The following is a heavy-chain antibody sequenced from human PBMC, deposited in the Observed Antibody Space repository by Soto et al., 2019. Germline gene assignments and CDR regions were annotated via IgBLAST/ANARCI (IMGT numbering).Heavy chain of an antibody. CDR2: IYYSGST. CDR1: GGSISSSSYY. D-gene: IGHD3-3*01. CDR3: ARADTIFGEYFDY. Sequence: PSETLSLTCTVSGGSISSSSYYWGWIRQPPGKGLEWIGSIYYSGSTYYNPSLKSRVTISVDTSKNQFSLKLSSVTAADTAVYYWARADTIFGEYFDYWGQGTRVTVAS. V-gene: IGHV4-39*01. J-gene: IGHJ4*02.